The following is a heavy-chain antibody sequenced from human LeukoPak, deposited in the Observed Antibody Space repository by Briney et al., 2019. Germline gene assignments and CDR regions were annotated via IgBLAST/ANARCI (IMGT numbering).Heavy chain of an antibody. V-gene: IGHV3-21*01. Sequence: PGGSLRLSCAASGFTFSSYSMNWVRQAPGKGLEWVSSISSSSSYIYHADSVKGRFTISRDDAKNSLYLQMNSLRAEDTAVYYCARGRSPVTTRYFDYWGQGTLVTVSS. CDR3: ARGRSPVTTRYFDY. CDR2: ISSSSSYI. D-gene: IGHD4-17*01. CDR1: GFTFSSYS. J-gene: IGHJ4*02.